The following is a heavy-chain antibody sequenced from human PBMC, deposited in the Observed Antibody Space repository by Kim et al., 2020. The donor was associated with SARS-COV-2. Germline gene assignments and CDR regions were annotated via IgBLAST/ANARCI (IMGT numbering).Heavy chain of an antibody. CDR3: ARGRSIVATIFACSGGSCHFDY. J-gene: IGHJ4*02. Sequence: GGSLRLSCAASGFTFSSYSMNWVRQAPGKGLEWVSSISSSSSYIYYADSVKGRFTISRDNAKNSLYLQMNSLRAEDTAVYYCARGRSIVATIFACSGGSCHFDYWGQGPLVTVSS. D-gene: IGHD2-15*01. CDR1: GFTFSSYS. CDR2: ISSSSSYI. V-gene: IGHV3-21*01.